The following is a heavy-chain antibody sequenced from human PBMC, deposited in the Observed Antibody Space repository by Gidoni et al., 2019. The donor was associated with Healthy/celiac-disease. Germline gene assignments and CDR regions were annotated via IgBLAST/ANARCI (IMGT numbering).Heavy chain of an antibody. CDR2: INPNCGGT. CDR1: GYTFTGYY. D-gene: IGHD3-22*01. J-gene: IGHJ4*02. CDR3: ARLPYYYDSSGYYSINDY. V-gene: IGHV1-2*02. Sequence: QVPLVQSGAEVKKPGASVKVSCKAAGYTFTGYYMHWVLQPPGQGLEWMGWINPNCGGTNYAQKFQGRVTMTRDTSISTAYMELSRLRSDYTAVYYCARLPYYYDSSGYYSINDYWGQGTLVTVSS.